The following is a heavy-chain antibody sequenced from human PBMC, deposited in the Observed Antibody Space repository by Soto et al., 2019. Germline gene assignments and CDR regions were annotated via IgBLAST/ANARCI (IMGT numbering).Heavy chain of an antibody. CDR3: ARENDDFWSGYYSCFDY. CDR2: ISAYNGNT. CDR1: GYTFTSYG. V-gene: IGHV1-18*01. D-gene: IGHD3-3*01. Sequence: QVQLVQSGAEVKKPGASVKVSCKASGYTFTSYGISWVQQAPGQGLEWMGWISAYNGNTNYAQKLQGRVTMTTDTSTSTAYMELRSLRSDDTAVYYCARENDDFWSGYYSCFDYWGQGTLVTVSS. J-gene: IGHJ4*02.